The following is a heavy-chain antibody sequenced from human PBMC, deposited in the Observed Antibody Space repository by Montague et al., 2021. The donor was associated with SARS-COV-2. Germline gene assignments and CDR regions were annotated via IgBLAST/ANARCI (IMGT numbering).Heavy chain of an antibody. Sequence: SETLSLTCTVSGGSISSSSYYWGWIRQPPGKGPEWIGSIYYSGTTFYNPSLRSRVTMSVDTSKNQFSLRLSSVTAADTAVFYCAREEAGEWYFDLWGRGTLVTVSS. CDR2: IYYSGTT. D-gene: IGHD6-13*01. CDR1: GGSISSSSYY. V-gene: IGHV4-39*02. J-gene: IGHJ2*01. CDR3: AREEAGEWYFDL.